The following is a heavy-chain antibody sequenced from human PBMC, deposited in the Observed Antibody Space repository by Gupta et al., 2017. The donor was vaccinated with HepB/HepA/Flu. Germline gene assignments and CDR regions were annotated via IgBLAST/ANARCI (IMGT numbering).Heavy chain of an antibody. CDR2: IYYSGST. Sequence: QVQLQESGPGLVKPSQTLSLTCTVSGGSISSGGYYWSWIRQHPGKGLEWIGYIYYSGSTYYNPSLKSRVTISVDTSKNQFSLKLSSVTAADTAVYYCARGPPDVAAAGIGREWGHWFDPWGQGTLVTVSS. J-gene: IGHJ5*02. D-gene: IGHD6-13*01. CDR3: ARGPPDVAAAGIGREWGHWFDP. V-gene: IGHV4-31*03. CDR1: GGSISSGGYY.